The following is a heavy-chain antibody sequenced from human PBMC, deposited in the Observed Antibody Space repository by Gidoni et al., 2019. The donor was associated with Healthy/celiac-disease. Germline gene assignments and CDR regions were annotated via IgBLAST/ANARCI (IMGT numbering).Heavy chain of an antibody. J-gene: IGHJ4*02. Sequence: EVQLVESGGGLVQPGRSLRLSCAASGFTFDDYAMHWVRQAPGKGLEWVSGISWNSGSIGYADSVKGRFTISRDNAKNSLYLQMNSLRAEDTALYYCARELHSYGFGYFDYWGQGTLVTVSS. V-gene: IGHV3-9*01. CDR1: GFTFDDYA. CDR3: ARELHSYGFGYFDY. D-gene: IGHD5-18*01. CDR2: ISWNSGSI.